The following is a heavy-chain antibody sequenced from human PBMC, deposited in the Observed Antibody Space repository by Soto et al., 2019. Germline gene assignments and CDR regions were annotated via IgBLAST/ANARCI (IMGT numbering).Heavy chain of an antibody. D-gene: IGHD2-21*02. J-gene: IGHJ4*02. CDR3: ARIATCGGDCYSDDY. Sequence: PSETLSLTCAVYGGSFSGYYWIWIRQPPGKGLEWIGEINNSGSTNYNPSLKSRVTISVDTSKNRFSLKLSSVTAADTAVYYCARIATCGGDCYSDDYWGQGTLVTVSS. CDR1: GGSFSGYY. V-gene: IGHV4-34*01. CDR2: INNSGST.